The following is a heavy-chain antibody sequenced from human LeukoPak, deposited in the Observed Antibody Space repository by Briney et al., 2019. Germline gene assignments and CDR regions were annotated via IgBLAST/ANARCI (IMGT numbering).Heavy chain of an antibody. CDR3: AKRGVVIRVFLVGFHKETYYFES. D-gene: IGHD3/OR15-3a*01. Sequence: GGSLRLSCAASGFTVSNYGMSWFRQAPGKGLEWVAGISDSGGSTKYADSVKGRFTISRDNPKNTLFLQMNSLRAEDTAVYFCAKRGVVIRVFLVGFHKETYYFESWGQGALVTVSS. CDR1: GFTVSNYG. CDR2: ISDSGGST. J-gene: IGHJ4*02. V-gene: IGHV3-23*01.